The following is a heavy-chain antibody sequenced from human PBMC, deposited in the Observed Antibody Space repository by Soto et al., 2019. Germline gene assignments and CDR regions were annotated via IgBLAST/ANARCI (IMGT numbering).Heavy chain of an antibody. D-gene: IGHD3-10*01. V-gene: IGHV4-59*08. J-gene: IGHJ4*02. Sequence: TSETLSLTCTVSGGSISSYYWSWIRQPPGKGLEWIGYIYYSGSTNYNPSLKSRVTISVDTSKNQFSLKLSSVTAADTAVYYCARGEITYYYGSGSYYFDYWGQGTLVTVSS. CDR2: IYYSGST. CDR1: GGSISSYY. CDR3: ARGEITYYYGSGSYYFDY.